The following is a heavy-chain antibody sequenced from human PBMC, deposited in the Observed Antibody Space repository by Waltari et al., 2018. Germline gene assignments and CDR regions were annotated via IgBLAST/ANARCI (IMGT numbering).Heavy chain of an antibody. CDR2: IYYSGST. D-gene: IGHD2-2*02. CDR3: ARLPGGGYCSSNSCYTFDY. CDR1: GGSISSYY. Sequence: QVQLQESGPGLVKPSETLSLTFTVSGGSISSYYWSWIRQPPVQGLEWIGYIYYSGSTNYNPSLKRRVTISVDTSKNQFSLKLSSVTAADTAVYYCARLPGGGYCSSNSCYTFDYWGQGTLVTVSS. J-gene: IGHJ4*02. V-gene: IGHV4-59*08.